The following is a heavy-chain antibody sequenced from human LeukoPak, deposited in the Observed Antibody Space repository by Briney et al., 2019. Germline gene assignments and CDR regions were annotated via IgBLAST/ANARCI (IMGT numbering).Heavy chain of an antibody. V-gene: IGHV3-48*03. CDR2: ITTSGSTT. Sequence: TGGSLRLSCAASGFTFSSYEMNWVCQAPGKGLDWVSYITTSGSTTYYADSVKGRFTISRENAMNSLFLQMNSLRAGDTAVYYCAIEAYDSRLYWGQGTLVTVSS. D-gene: IGHD3-22*01. CDR1: GFTFSSYE. CDR3: AIEAYDSRLY. J-gene: IGHJ4*02.